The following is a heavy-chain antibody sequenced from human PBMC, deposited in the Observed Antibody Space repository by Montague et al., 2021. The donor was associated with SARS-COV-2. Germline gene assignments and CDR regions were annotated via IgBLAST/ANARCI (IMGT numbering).Heavy chain of an antibody. Sequence: SETLSPTCTVSSASISNDIYYWGWIRQPPGKGPEWIGGSRYGGTSYYXPPLKSRVTISIDTSKNQCSLTMTAVTAADTAVYFCARQDIQLRFDLWGRGTLVTVSS. CDR2: SRYGGTS. CDR3: ARQDIQLRFDL. CDR1: SASISNDIYY. J-gene: IGHJ2*01. D-gene: IGHD1-1*01. V-gene: IGHV4-39*01.